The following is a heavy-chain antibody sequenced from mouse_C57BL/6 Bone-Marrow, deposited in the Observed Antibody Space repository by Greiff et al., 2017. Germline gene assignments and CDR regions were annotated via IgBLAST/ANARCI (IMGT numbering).Heavy chain of an antibody. Sequence: VQLQQSGAELVRPGTSVKMSCKASGYTFTNYWIGWAKQRPGHGLEWIGDIYPGGGYTNYNEKFKGKATLTADKSSSTAYMQFSSLTSEDSAIYYCARHDYDGGFAYWGQGTLVTVSA. V-gene: IGHV1-63*01. J-gene: IGHJ3*01. D-gene: IGHD2-4*01. CDR1: GYTFTNYW. CDR3: ARHDYDGGFAY. CDR2: IYPGGGYT.